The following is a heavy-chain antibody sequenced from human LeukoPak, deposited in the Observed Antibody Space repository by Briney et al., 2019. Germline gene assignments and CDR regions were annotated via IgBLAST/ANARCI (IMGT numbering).Heavy chain of an antibody. CDR2: ISYDGSNK. V-gene: IGHV3-30*04. CDR1: GFTFSSYA. D-gene: IGHD6-13*01. Sequence: GGSLRLSRAASGFTFSSYAMHWVRQAPGKGLEWVAVISYDGSNKYYADSVKGRFTISRDNSKNTLYLQMNSLRAEDTAVYYCARDLLKGAAAGTPDFDYWGQGTLVTVSS. J-gene: IGHJ4*02. CDR3: ARDLLKGAAAGTPDFDY.